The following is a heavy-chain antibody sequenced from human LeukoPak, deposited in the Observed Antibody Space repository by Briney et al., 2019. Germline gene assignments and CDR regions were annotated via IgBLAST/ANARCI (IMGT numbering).Heavy chain of an antibody. Sequence: GGSLRLSCAASGFSFSSSAMSWVHQAPGKGLEWVSTISGSGGSTYYADSVKGRFTISRDSSKNTLYLQMNSLSAEDTAVYYCAKEGTYYYDSSGYFNPSYYYYMDVWGKGTTVTVSS. J-gene: IGHJ6*03. CDR1: GFSFSSSA. V-gene: IGHV3-23*01. CDR3: AKEGTYYYDSSGYFNPSYYYYMDV. D-gene: IGHD3-22*01. CDR2: ISGSGGST.